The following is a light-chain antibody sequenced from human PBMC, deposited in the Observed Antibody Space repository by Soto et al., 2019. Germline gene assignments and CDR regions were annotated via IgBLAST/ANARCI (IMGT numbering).Light chain of an antibody. Sequence: IHMTQSPSSLSASVGDRVTITCRASQRITTYLNWYQQKPGKAPKLRISTAATLQGGVPSRFSGSGSGTDFTLTITTLQPEDFATYFWLQSYSTPYTFGQGTKLEIK. CDR1: QRITTY. J-gene: IGKJ2*01. CDR3: LQSYSTPYT. V-gene: IGKV1-39*01. CDR2: TAA.